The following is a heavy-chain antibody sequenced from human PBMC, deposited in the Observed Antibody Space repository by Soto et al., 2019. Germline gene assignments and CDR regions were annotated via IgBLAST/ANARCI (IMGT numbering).Heavy chain of an antibody. D-gene: IGHD6-25*01. CDR3: ARAIGADFFDY. Sequence: EVQMLESGGGVVRPGGSLRLSCIASGFTFSNYAMSWVRQAPGKGLEWVSTISDNGANTFIGDSMKDHVDISRDNSKNTVFLPLSTVRAEDTAIYYCARAIGADFFDYLGQGTPVTVSS. CDR2: ISDNGANT. J-gene: IGHJ4*02. V-gene: IGHV3-23*01. CDR1: GFTFSNYA.